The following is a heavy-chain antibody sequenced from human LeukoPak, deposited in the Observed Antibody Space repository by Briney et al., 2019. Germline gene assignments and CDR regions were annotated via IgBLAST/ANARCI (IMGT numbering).Heavy chain of an antibody. V-gene: IGHV4-39*07. CDR1: GGSISSSSYY. CDR3: ARINSGSYQRASVDV. Sequence: PSETLSLTCTVSGGSISSSSYYWGWIRQPPGKGLEWIGSIYYSGSTYFNPSLKSRVTISLDTSKNQFSLTLNSVTAADTAVYYCARINSGSYQRASVDVWGKGTTVTVSS. D-gene: IGHD3-10*01. J-gene: IGHJ6*04. CDR2: IYYSGST.